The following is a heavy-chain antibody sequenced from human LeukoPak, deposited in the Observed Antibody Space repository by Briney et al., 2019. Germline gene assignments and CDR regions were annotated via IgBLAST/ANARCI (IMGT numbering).Heavy chain of an antibody. Sequence: SETLSLTCAVYGGSFSGYYWSWIRQPPGKGLEWIGEINHSGSTNYNPSLKSRVTISVDTSKNQFSLKLSSVTAADTAVYYCATRGGYCSSTSCYRVWFDPWGQGTLVTVSS. CDR2: INHSGST. D-gene: IGHD2-2*02. CDR3: ATRGGYCSSTSCYRVWFDP. J-gene: IGHJ5*02. CDR1: GGSFSGYY. V-gene: IGHV4-34*01.